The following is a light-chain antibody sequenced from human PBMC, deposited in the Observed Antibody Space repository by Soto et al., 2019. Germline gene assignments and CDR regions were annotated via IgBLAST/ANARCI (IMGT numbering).Light chain of an antibody. CDR1: QRISTY. Sequence: DIQMTQSPSSLSASVGDRVTITCRASQRISTYLKWYQHKPGKAPKLLIYAASNLHGGVPSTFSGSGSGTDFTLTISSLQPEDFATYYCQQSYSTLRTFGQGTRVEI. V-gene: IGKV1-39*01. J-gene: IGKJ1*01. CDR3: QQSYSTLRT. CDR2: AAS.